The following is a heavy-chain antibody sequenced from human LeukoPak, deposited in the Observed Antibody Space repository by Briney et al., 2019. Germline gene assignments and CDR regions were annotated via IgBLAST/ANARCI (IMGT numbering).Heavy chain of an antibody. Sequence: PGGSLRLSCAASGFTFSSYGMHWVRRALGKGLEWVAVISYDGSNKYYADSVKGRFTISRDNPKNTLYLQMNSLRAEDTAVYYCAKITIFGVVSSPFDYWGQGTLVTVSS. CDR3: AKITIFGVVSSPFDY. D-gene: IGHD3-3*01. CDR1: GFTFSSYG. CDR2: ISYDGSNK. V-gene: IGHV3-30*18. J-gene: IGHJ4*02.